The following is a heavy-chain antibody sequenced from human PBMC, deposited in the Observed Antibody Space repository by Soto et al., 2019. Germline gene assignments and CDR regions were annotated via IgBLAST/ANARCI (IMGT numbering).Heavy chain of an antibody. CDR2: IYWDDDK. D-gene: IGHD3-10*01. CDR1: GFSLSTSGVG. CDR3: ARYGSGSSYNWFDP. Sequence: QITLKESGPTLVKPTQTLTLTCTFSGFSLSTSGVGVGWIRQPPGKALEWLALIYWDDDKRYSPSLKSRLTITKDTSKNQVVLTMTNMDPVDTATYYCARYGSGSSYNWFDPWGQGNLVTVSS. V-gene: IGHV2-5*02. J-gene: IGHJ5*02.